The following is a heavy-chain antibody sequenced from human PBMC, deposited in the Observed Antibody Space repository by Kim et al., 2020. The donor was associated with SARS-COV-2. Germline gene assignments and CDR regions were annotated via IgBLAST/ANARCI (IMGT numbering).Heavy chain of an antibody. CDR2: ISYDGSNK. CDR1: GFTFSSYA. J-gene: IGHJ4*02. V-gene: IGHV3-30-3*01. D-gene: IGHD3-22*01. Sequence: GGSLRLSCAASGFTFSSYAMHWVRQAPGKGLEWVAVISYDGSNKYYADSVKGRFTISRDNSKNTLYLQMNSLRAEDTAVYYCARGNYYDSSGYDSWGQGTLVTVSS. CDR3: ARGNYYDSSGYDS.